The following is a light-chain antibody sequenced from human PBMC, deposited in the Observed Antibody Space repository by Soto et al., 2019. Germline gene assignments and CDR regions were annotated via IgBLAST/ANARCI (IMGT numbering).Light chain of an antibody. J-gene: IGKJ4*01. CDR3: QKYDNAPLT. CDR2: AAY. CDR1: QNNSSD. Sequence: DIQMTQSPSSLSASLGDRVTITCRARQNNSSDLAWYQQKPGKVPKLLISAAYTLQSGVPPRFSGSGSGTDFTLTISSLQPEDVATYYCQKYDNAPLTFGGGTKVEIK. V-gene: IGKV1-27*01.